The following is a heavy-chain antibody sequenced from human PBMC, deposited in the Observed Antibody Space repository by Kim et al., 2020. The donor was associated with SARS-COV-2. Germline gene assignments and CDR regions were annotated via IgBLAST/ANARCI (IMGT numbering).Heavy chain of an antibody. Sequence: GGSLRLSCAASGFTLSNAWLSWVRQAPGKGLEWVGRIKGKIDGGTTDYGTSVRGRFTISRDDSKTTLHLQMNSLKTEDTGVYYCTTGKNTNTGYWGQGTLVTVSS. CDR3: TTGKNTNTGY. CDR2: IKGKIDGGTT. D-gene: IGHD1-1*01. CDR1: GFTLSNAW. V-gene: IGHV3-15*01. J-gene: IGHJ4*02.